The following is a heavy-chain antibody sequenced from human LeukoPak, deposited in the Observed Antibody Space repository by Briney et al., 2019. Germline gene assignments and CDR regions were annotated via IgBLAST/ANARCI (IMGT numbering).Heavy chain of an antibody. Sequence: GGSLRLSCAASGFTFSNYAMSWVRQAPGKGLEWVSAILSSGGSTYYADSVKGRFTISRDNSKNTLYLQMNSLRADDTAVYYCASPYSSGWYPNWFDPWGQGTLVTVSS. J-gene: IGHJ5*02. CDR1: GFTFSNYA. V-gene: IGHV3-23*01. CDR3: ASPYSSGWYPNWFDP. D-gene: IGHD6-19*01. CDR2: ILSSGGST.